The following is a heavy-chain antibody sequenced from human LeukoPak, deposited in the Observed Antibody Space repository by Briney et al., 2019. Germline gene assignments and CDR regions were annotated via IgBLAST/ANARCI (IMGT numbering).Heavy chain of an antibody. J-gene: IGHJ4*02. CDR3: ARGEGGYFDH. Sequence: GGSLRLSCAASGFTFSSYAMSWVRQAPGKGLEWVSVIYSGGSTHYADSVKGRFTISRDNSKNTLYLQMNSLRAEDTAVYYCARGEGGYFDHWGQGTLVTVSS. CDR2: IYSGGST. CDR1: GFTFSSYA. D-gene: IGHD3-16*01. V-gene: IGHV3-66*01.